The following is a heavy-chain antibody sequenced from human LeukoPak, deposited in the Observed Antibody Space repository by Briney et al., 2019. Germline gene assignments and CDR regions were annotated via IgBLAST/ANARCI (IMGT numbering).Heavy chain of an antibody. CDR1: GFTFSSYW. J-gene: IGHJ6*03. CDR2: IKQDGSEK. V-gene: IGHV3-7*01. CDR3: ARILAVGDYYYIDV. D-gene: IGHD3-10*01. Sequence: GGSLRLSCAVSGFTFSSYWMSWVRQAPGKGLEWVANIKQDGSEKFYVNSVKGRFIISRDNAKNSLYLQMNSLRAEDTAVYYCARILAVGDYYYIDVWGKGTTVTVSS.